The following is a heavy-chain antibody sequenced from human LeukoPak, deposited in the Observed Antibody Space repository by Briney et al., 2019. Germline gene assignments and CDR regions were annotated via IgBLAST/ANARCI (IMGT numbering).Heavy chain of an antibody. CDR1: EFTFSTYW. D-gene: IGHD2-15*01. Sequence: GGSLRLSCAASEFTFSTYWMHWVRQVPGKGLVWVSRIDSDGRSTNYADSVKGRFTMSRDNAKNTLYLQMNSLRAEDTAVYYCARGGQGYCSGGGCYPFDYWGQGTLVTVSS. CDR2: IDSDGRST. J-gene: IGHJ4*02. CDR3: ARGGQGYCSGGGCYPFDY. V-gene: IGHV3-74*01.